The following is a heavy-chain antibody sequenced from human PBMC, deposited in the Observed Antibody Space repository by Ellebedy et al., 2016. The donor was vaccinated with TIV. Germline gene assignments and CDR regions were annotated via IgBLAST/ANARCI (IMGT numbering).Heavy chain of an antibody. CDR2: INWNGDTT. CDR3: ARRGAVPGTLDN. D-gene: IGHD2-15*01. V-gene: IGHV3-20*04. Sequence: GESLKISXVASGFTFDDYGMSWVRQVPGKGLEWVSGINWNGDTTGYGDSVKGRFLISRDNAKNTLHLQMNSLRAEDTAVYYCARRGAVPGTLDNWGQGTLVTVSS. CDR1: GFTFDDYG. J-gene: IGHJ4*02.